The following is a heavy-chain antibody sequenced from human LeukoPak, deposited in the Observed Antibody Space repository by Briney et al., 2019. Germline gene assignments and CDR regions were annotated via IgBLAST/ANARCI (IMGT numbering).Heavy chain of an antibody. J-gene: IGHJ5*02. CDR3: AKDADDCSGGSCYLNWFDP. V-gene: IGHV3-23*01. D-gene: IGHD2-15*01. CDR1: GFTVSSNS. Sequence: GGSLRLSCTVSGFTVSSNSMSWVRQAPGKGLEWVSAISGSGGSTYYADSVKGRFTISRDNSKNTLYLQMNSLRAEDTAVYYCAKDADDCSGGSCYLNWFDPWGQGTLVTVSS. CDR2: ISGSGGST.